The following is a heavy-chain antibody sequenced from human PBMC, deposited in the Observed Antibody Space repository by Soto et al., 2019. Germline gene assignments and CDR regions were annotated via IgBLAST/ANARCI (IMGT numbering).Heavy chain of an antibody. CDR1: GFTFSDYS. V-gene: IGHV3-21*06. D-gene: IGHD3-3*01. J-gene: IGHJ4*02. CDR2: ITSSRDI. Sequence: PGGSLRLSCAASGFTFSDYSMNWVRQAPGKGLEWVSSITSSRDIYYADSLKGRFTISRDNAENSLYLRMNSLTAEDTAVYYCARDTIFGVVIPFDYWGQGTLVTVSS. CDR3: ARDTIFGVVIPFDY.